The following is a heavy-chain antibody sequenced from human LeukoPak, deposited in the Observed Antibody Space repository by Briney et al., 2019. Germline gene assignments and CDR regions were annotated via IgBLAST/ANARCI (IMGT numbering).Heavy chain of an antibody. Sequence: GGSLRLSCAAPGFTFSSYGMHWVRQAPGKGLEWVAVISYDGSNKYYADSVKGRFTISRDNSKNTLYLQMNSLRAEDTAVYYCAKDPHLYSSGWDYYFDYWGQGTLVTVSS. J-gene: IGHJ4*02. V-gene: IGHV3-30*18. CDR3: AKDPHLYSSGWDYYFDY. CDR2: ISYDGSNK. CDR1: GFTFSSYG. D-gene: IGHD6-19*01.